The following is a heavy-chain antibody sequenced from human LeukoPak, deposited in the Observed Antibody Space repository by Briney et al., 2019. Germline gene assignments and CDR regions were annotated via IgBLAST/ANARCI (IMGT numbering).Heavy chain of an antibody. D-gene: IGHD3-10*01. V-gene: IGHV3-30*04. CDR1: GFTFSSYA. J-gene: IGHJ4*02. CDR3: ARDSVLYGSGSPPDY. Sequence: GGSLRLSCAASGFTFSSYAMHWVRQAPGKGLEWVAVISYDGSNKYYADSVKGRFTISRDNSKNTLYLQMNSLRAEDTAVHYCARDSVLYGSGSPPDYWGQGTLVTVSS. CDR2: ISYDGSNK.